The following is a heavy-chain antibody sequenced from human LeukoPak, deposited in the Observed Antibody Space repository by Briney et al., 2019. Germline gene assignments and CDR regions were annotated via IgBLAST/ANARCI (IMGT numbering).Heavy chain of an antibody. CDR3: ARVLGASDAFDI. V-gene: IGHV1-8*01. CDR2: MNPNSGNT. D-gene: IGHD1-26*01. Sequence: ASVKVSCKASGYTFTSYDINWVRQATGQGLEWMGWMNPNSGNTGYAQKFQGRVTMTRNTSISTACMELSSLRSEDTAVYYCARVLGASDAFDIWGQGTMVTVSS. J-gene: IGHJ3*02. CDR1: GYTFTSYD.